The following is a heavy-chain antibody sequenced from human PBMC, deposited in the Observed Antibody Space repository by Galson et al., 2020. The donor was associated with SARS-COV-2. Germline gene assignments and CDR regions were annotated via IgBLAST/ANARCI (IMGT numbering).Heavy chain of an antibody. V-gene: IGHV3-23*01. D-gene: IGHD4-17*01. J-gene: IGHJ4*02. CDR3: AKVGVHYSDYPLYFDY. Sequence: GESLKISCEVSQFSFSSYAMSWVRQAPGKGLEWVSGISGTGVSTYYADSVKGRFTISRDNSKNTLYLQMNSLRVEDTALYYCAKVGVHYSDYPLYFDYWGQGTMVTVSS. CDR2: ISGTGVST. CDR1: QFSFSSYA.